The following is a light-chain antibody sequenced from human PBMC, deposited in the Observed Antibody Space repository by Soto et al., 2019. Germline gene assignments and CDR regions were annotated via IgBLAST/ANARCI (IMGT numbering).Light chain of an antibody. J-gene: IGKJ1*01. CDR2: EAS. V-gene: IGKV3-15*01. Sequence: ETVITHSPSTLSVPPEETATLSCRASQSVSNNLAWYQQKPGQAPKLLIYEASTLDSGVPSKFSGSGSGTEFTLTISSLQPEDFATYYCQQLNSYPCTFGQGTKVDIK. CDR3: QQLNSYPCT. CDR1: QSVSNN.